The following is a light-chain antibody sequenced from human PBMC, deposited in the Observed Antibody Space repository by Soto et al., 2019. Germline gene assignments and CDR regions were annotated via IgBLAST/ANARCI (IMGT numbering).Light chain of an antibody. Sequence: EIVLTQSPGTLSLSPGERATLSCRASQSVSSSYLAWYQQRPGQAPRLLIYGASSRATGIPDRFSGSGSGTDFTLTISRLEPEDFAVYYWQQYGSSPKTFGQGTQV. V-gene: IGKV3-20*01. CDR3: QQYGSSPKT. CDR2: GAS. J-gene: IGKJ1*01. CDR1: QSVSSSY.